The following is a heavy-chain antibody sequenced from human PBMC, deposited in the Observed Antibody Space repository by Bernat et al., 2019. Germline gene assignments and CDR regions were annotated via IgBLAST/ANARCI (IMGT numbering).Heavy chain of an antibody. J-gene: IGHJ4*02. D-gene: IGHD2-8*01. CDR3: ARGPDCTNGVCYIDY. V-gene: IGHV3-33*01. CDR1: GFTFSSYG. CDR2: IWYDGSNK. Sequence: VQLVESGGGLVKPGGSLRLSCAASGFTFSSYGMQWVRQAPGKGLEWVAVIWYDGSNKYYEDSVKGRFTIARDNSKNTLYLQMNSLRAEDTALYYCARGPDCTNGVCYIDYWGQGTLVTVSS.